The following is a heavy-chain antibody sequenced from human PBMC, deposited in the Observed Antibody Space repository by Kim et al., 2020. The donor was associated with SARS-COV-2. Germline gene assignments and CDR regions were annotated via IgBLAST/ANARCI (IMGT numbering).Heavy chain of an antibody. J-gene: IGHJ5*02. CDR1: GYNFTTYW. D-gene: IGHD2-15*01. CDR3: ARHRCTGGNCFGWFDP. Sequence: GGSLKISCQGSGYNFTTYWIGWVRQMPGKGLEWMGIIYPGDSDTRYSPSFQGHVIFSADKSISAAYLQWSSLKASDSAMYYCARHRCTGGNCFGWFDPWGQGTLVTVSS. CDR2: IYPGDSDT. V-gene: IGHV5-51*01.